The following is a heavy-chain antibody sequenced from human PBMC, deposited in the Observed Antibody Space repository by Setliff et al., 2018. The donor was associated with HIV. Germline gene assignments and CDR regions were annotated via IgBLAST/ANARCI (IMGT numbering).Heavy chain of an antibody. CDR3: AGSYGSSWFGPFDY. Sequence: SETLSLTCSVSGASISSSSNSWGWIRQPPGKGLEWIGSLYSSGRTYYMSSLKSRVNISVDASRNQFSLRLDSLTAADTAIYYCAGSYGSSWFGPFDYWGQGTLVTVSS. CDR1: GASISSSSNS. V-gene: IGHV4-39*01. CDR2: LYSSGRT. J-gene: IGHJ4*02. D-gene: IGHD6-13*01.